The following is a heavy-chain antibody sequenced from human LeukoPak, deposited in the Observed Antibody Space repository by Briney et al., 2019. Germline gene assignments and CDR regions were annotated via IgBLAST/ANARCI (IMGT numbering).Heavy chain of an antibody. CDR1: GGSFSGYY. J-gene: IGHJ4*02. Sequence: SETLSLTCAVYGGSFSGYYWSWIRQPPGKGLEWIGEINHSGSTNYNPSLKSRVTISVDTSKNQFSLKLSSVTAADTAVYYCARGLGKGYWGQGTLVTVSS. CDR3: ARGLGKGY. D-gene: IGHD4-23*01. CDR2: INHSGST. V-gene: IGHV4-34*01.